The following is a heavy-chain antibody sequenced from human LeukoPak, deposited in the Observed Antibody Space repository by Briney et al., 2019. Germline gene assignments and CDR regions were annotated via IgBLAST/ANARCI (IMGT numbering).Heavy chain of an antibody. CDR3: ARDYLSSSGYSAWGY. CDR2: INPKSGGT. Sequence: ASVKVSCRASGYTFTDYYLHWGRQAPGQGLEWMGWINPKSGGTHYAQKFQGRVTMTRDTSINTASLELSSLTSDDTAMYYCARDYLSSSGYSAWGYWGQGTLVTVSS. D-gene: IGHD3-22*01. J-gene: IGHJ4*02. CDR1: GYTFTDYY. V-gene: IGHV1-2*02.